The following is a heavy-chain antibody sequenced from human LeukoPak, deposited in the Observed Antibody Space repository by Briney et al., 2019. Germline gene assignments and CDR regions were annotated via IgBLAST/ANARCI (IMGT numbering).Heavy chain of an antibody. CDR2: IYSGGST. D-gene: IGHD2-15*01. CDR3: GRVVAATGGIDY. Sequence: GGSLRLSCAASGFTVSRNYMSWVRQAPGKGLEWVSAIYSGGSTYYADSVKGRFTISRDNSKNTLCLQMNSLRVEDMAVYFCGRVVAATGGIDYWGQGTLVTVSS. J-gene: IGHJ4*02. CDR1: GFTVSRNY. V-gene: IGHV3-66*01.